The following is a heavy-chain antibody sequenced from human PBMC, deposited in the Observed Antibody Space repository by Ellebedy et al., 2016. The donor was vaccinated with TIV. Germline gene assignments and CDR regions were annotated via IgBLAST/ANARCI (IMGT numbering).Heavy chain of an antibody. Sequence: GSLRLXXTVSGGSISSSSYYWGWIRQPPGKGLEWIGSIYYSGSTYYNPSLKSRVTISVDTSKNQFSLKLSSVTAADTAVYYCARGITMVRGDSDAFDIWGQGTMVTVSS. J-gene: IGHJ3*02. V-gene: IGHV4-39*07. D-gene: IGHD3-10*01. CDR1: GGSISSSSYY. CDR3: ARGITMVRGDSDAFDI. CDR2: IYYSGST.